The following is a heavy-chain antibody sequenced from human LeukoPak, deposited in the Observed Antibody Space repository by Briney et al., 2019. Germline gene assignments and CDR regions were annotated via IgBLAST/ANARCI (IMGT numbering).Heavy chain of an antibody. D-gene: IGHD6-25*01. Sequence: SETLSLTCGVSGGSVSSTNWWTWIRQPARKGLEWIGEVHLDGRTNFNPSLKSRLTMSVDLSENHVSLKLTSVTAADTAVYYCAREGGFYRPLDYSGQGTLVTVSS. V-gene: IGHV4-4*02. CDR3: AREGGFYRPLDY. J-gene: IGHJ4*02. CDR1: GGSVSSTNW. CDR2: VHLDGRT.